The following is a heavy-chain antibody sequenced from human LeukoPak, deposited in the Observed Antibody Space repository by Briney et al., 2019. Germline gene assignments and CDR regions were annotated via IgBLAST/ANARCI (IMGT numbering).Heavy chain of an antibody. CDR3: AKDLGGEGGSGFPGY. CDR1: GFTFVSYA. Sequence: GGSLRLSCAASGFTFVSYAMSWVRQVPGKGLEWVSAISGSGSDTYYADSVKGRFTISRDNSKGTLYLQMNSLRAEDTAIYYCAKDLGGEGGSGFPGYWGRGTLVTVSS. J-gene: IGHJ4*02. V-gene: IGHV3-23*01. D-gene: IGHD3-10*01. CDR2: ISGSGSDT.